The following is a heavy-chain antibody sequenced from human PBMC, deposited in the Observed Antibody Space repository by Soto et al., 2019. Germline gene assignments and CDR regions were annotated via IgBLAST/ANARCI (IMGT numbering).Heavy chain of an antibody. CDR2: IIPILGIR. J-gene: IGHJ4*02. V-gene: IGHV1-69*08. CDR3: ARDGSGGVQMNENYYFQS. D-gene: IGHD2-8*02. CDR1: GDTITNYT. Sequence: QVQLVQSGADVRKPGSLVTISCKASGDTITNYTCSWERQAPGQGLEWLGRIIPILGIRNYAQHFEGKVTITADNYTGTAYMELSSLRSDDTSMYFCARDGSGGVQMNENYYFQSRGQGTLVTVSA.